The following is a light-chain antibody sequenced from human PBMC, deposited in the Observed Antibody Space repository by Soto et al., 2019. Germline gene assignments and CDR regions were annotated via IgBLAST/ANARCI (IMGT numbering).Light chain of an antibody. V-gene: IGLV2-23*02. CDR3: CSSVGSPNWV. CDR1: SSDVGSCNC. J-gene: IGLJ3*02. Sequence: QSALTQPASVSGSPGQSITISCTGTSSDVGSCNCVSWYQQHPGKSPTLMIYEVNKRPSVISNRFSGSKSGNTASLTISGLQAEDEADYYCCSSVGSPNWVFGGGTKVTVL. CDR2: EVN.